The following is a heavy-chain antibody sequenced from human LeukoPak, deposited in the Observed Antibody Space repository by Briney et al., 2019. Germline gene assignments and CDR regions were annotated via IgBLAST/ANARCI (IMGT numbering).Heavy chain of an antibody. CDR2: IRSKANSYAT. D-gene: IGHD6-19*01. J-gene: IGHJ3*02. CDR3: TRGWDSSGWYDDAFDI. Sequence: GGSLRLSCAASGFTFSGSAMHWVRQASGKGLEWVGRIRSKANSYATTYAASVKGRFTISRDDSKNTAYLQMNSLKTEDTAVYYCTRGWDSSGWYDDAFDIWGQGTMVTVSS. CDR1: GFTFSGSA. V-gene: IGHV3-73*01.